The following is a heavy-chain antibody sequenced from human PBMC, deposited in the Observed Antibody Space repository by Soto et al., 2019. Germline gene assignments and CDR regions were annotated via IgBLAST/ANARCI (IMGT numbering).Heavy chain of an antibody. CDR2: ISGDGSDK. Sequence: QVQLVESGGGVVQPERSLRLSCATSGFTFSDFGMHWVRQAPGKGLEWVATISGDGSDKYYAGSVRGRFTISRDNSKNALYLQMNSLSTDDTAVYYCVRGTAVARQHFANWGQGTLVSVSS. D-gene: IGHD6-19*01. V-gene: IGHV3-30*03. CDR1: GFTFSDFG. CDR3: VRGTAVARQHFAN. J-gene: IGHJ4*02.